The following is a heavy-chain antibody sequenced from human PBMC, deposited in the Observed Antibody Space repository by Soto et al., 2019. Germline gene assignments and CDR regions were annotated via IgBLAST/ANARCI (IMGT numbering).Heavy chain of an antibody. D-gene: IGHD3-10*01. CDR1: GGSISSGDYY. Sequence: PSETLSLTCTVSGGSISSGDYYWSWIRQPPGKGLEWIGYIYYSGSTYYNPSLKSRVTISVDTSKNQFSLKLSSVTAADTAVYYCARAQGSGFLVSWGKGNLVTVYS. CDR3: ARAQGSGFLVS. V-gene: IGHV4-30-4*01. CDR2: IYYSGST. J-gene: IGHJ4*02.